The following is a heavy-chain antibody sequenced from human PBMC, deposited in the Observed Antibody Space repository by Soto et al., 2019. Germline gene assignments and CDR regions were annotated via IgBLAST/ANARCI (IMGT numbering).Heavy chain of an antibody. CDR3: ARDRECSGGTCYNYFDY. CDR2: IYYSGST. V-gene: IGHV4-31*03. J-gene: IGHJ4*02. D-gene: IGHD2-15*01. Sequence: PWETLSLTCTVSGGSISSGGYYWSWIRQHPGKGLEWIGYIYYSGSTYYNPSLKSRVTISVDTSKNQFSLKLSSVTAADTAVYYCARDRECSGGTCYNYFDYWGQGTLVTVSS. CDR1: GGSISSGGYY.